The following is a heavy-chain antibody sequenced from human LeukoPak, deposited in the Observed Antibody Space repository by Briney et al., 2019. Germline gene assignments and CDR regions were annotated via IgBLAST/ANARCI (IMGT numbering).Heavy chain of an antibody. J-gene: IGHJ5*02. Sequence: GRSLRLSCAASGFTFDDYAMHWVRQAPGKGLEWVSGISWNSGSIGYADSVKGRFTISRDNAKNSLYLQMNSLRAEDTALYYCAKVPRGYSYGWDLDPWGQGTLVTVSS. CDR3: AKVPRGYSYGWDLDP. CDR2: ISWNSGSI. D-gene: IGHD5-18*01. V-gene: IGHV3-9*01. CDR1: GFTFDDYA.